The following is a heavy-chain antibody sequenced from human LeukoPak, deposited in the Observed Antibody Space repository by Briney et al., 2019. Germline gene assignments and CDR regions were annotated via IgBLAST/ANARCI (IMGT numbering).Heavy chain of an antibody. CDR2: ISSSGGTI. J-gene: IGHJ4*02. CDR3: ARDTFTGAGIDY. Sequence: GGSLRLSCAASGFTFSSYEMNWARQAPGKGLEWVSYISSSGGTIYYADSVRGRFTISRDNAKNSLYLQMNSLRAEDTALYYCARDTFTGAGIDYWGQGTLVTVSS. V-gene: IGHV3-48*03. D-gene: IGHD6-13*01. CDR1: GFTFSSYE.